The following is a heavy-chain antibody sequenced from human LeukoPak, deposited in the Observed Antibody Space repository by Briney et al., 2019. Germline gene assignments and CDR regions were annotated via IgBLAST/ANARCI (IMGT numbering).Heavy chain of an antibody. D-gene: IGHD6-6*01. V-gene: IGHV3-23*01. Sequence: GGSLRLSCAASGFTFSSYAMSWVRQAPGKGLEWVSGISGSGASTYYADSVKGRFTISRDNSKSTLYLQMNSLRAEDTAVYYCAKHLAARPLYYFDYWGQGTLVTVSS. CDR1: GFTFSSYA. CDR2: ISGSGAST. CDR3: AKHLAARPLYYFDY. J-gene: IGHJ4*02.